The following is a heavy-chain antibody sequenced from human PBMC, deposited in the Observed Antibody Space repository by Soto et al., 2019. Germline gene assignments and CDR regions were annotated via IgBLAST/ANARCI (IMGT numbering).Heavy chain of an antibody. Sequence: GGSLRLSCVGSGFIFNNYVMTCVRQAPGKGLEWVSSITGGDGKTYYADFAKGRFTISRDNSRNTLYLHMDSLRAEDTAVYYCAKVDCGSDVCRRNDFWGQGTLVTVSS. J-gene: IGHJ4*02. D-gene: IGHD2-21*01. CDR1: GFIFNNYV. CDR2: ITGGDGKT. V-gene: IGHV3-23*01. CDR3: AKVDCGSDVCRRNDF.